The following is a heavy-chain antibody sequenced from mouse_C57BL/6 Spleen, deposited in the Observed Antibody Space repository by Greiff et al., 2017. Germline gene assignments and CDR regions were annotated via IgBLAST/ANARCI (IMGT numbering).Heavy chain of an antibody. CDR2: IHPNSGST. J-gene: IGHJ4*01. CDR1: GYTFTSYW. V-gene: IGHV1-64*01. D-gene: IGHD2-4*01. CDR3: ARYDYDVGYYAMDY. Sequence: VQLQQPGAELVKPGASVKLSCKASGYTFTSYWMHWVKPRPGQGLEWIGMIHPNSGSTNYNEKFKSKATLTVDKSSSTAYMQLSSLTSEYSAVYYCARYDYDVGYYAMDYWGQGTSVTVSS.